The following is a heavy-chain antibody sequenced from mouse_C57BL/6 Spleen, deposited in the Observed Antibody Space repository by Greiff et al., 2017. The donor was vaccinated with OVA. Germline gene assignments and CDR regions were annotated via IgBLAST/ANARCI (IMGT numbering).Heavy chain of an antibody. Sequence: VQLKESGGGLVQPGGSLKLSCAASGFTFSDYYMYWVRQTPEKRLEWVAYISNGGGSTYYPDTVKGRFTISRDNAKNTLYLQMSRLKSEDTAMYYCARHSLRYWYFDVWGTGTTVTVSS. D-gene: IGHD1-1*01. J-gene: IGHJ1*03. CDR3: ARHSLRYWYFDV. V-gene: IGHV5-12*01. CDR1: GFTFSDYY. CDR2: ISNGGGST.